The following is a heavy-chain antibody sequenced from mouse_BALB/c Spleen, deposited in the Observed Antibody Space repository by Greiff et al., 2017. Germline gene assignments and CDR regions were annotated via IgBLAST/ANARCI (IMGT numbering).Heavy chain of an antibody. V-gene: IGHV1S81*02. CDR1: GYTFTSYW. D-gene: IGHD1-1*01. CDR3: ANYYGSSYPFAY. Sequence: QVQLQQPGAELVKPGASVKLSCKASGYTFTSYWMHWVKQRPGQGLEWIGEINPSNGRTNYNEKFKSKATLTVDKSSSTAYMQLSSLTSEDSAVYYCANYYGSSYPFAYWGQGTLVTVSA. CDR2: INPSNGRT. J-gene: IGHJ3*01.